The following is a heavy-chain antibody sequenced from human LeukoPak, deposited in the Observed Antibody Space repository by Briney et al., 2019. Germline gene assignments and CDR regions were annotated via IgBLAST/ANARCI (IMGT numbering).Heavy chain of an antibody. CDR2: IDTTGTNI. CDR1: GFTFNNYE. CDR3: ARDFKGYADY. V-gene: IGHV3-48*03. J-gene: IGHJ4*02. D-gene: IGHD2-2*01. Sequence: GGSLRLSCAASGFTFNNYEMNWGRRTPGKGLEWISYIDTTGTNIYYTDSVNGRFTISRDTAKNSLSLQMNSLRADDTAVYYCARDFKGYADYWGQGTLVTVSS.